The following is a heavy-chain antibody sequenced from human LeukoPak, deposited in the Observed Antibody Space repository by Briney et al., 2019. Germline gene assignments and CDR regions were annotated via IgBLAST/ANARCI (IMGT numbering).Heavy chain of an antibody. D-gene: IGHD3-10*02. CDR1: GFTFSSYG. V-gene: IGHV3-30*03. J-gene: IGHJ3*02. Sequence: GGSLRLSCAASGFTFSSYGMHWVRQAPGKGLEWVAVISFDGSYKYYADSVKGRFTISRDNSKNTLYLQMNSLRAEDTAVYYCATLFGESIDRDDAFDIWGQGTMVTVSS. CDR2: ISFDGSYK. CDR3: ATLFGESIDRDDAFDI.